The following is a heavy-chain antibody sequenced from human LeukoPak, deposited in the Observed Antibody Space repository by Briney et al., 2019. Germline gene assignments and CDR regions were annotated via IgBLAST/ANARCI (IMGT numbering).Heavy chain of an antibody. D-gene: IGHD3-16*02. CDR1: GGSISSRSYY. CDR3: AREIMITFGGVIAPDAFDI. V-gene: IGHV4-39*07. J-gene: IGHJ3*02. Sequence: SETLSLTCTVSGGSISSRSYYWGWIRQPPGKGLEWIGSIYYSGSTHHNPSLKSRVTISEDTSKNQFSLNLSSVTAADTAVYYCAREIMITFGGVIAPDAFDIWGQGTMVTVSS. CDR2: IYYSGST.